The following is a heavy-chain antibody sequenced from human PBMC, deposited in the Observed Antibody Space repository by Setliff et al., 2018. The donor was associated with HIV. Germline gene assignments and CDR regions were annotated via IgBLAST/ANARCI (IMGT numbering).Heavy chain of an antibody. Sequence: SETLSLTCAVSGGSISSNKWWSWVHQPPGKGLEWIGEIYHSGSTKYNPSLKSRVTISVDKSKNQFSLNLTSVTAADTAVHYCARGGAFWSGYYGFDYWGQGTLVTVSS. J-gene: IGHJ4*02. V-gene: IGHV4-4*02. CDR2: IYHSGST. CDR3: ARGGAFWSGYYGFDY. CDR1: GGSISSNKW. D-gene: IGHD3-3*01.